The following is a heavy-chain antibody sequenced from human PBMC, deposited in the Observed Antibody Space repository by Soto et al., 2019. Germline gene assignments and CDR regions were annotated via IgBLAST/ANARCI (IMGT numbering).Heavy chain of an antibody. CDR2: IKQDGSEK. CDR1: GFTFSSYW. CDR3: ARDPDFWSGYERKFDY. D-gene: IGHD3-3*01. V-gene: IGHV3-7*05. Sequence: GGSLRLSCAASGFTFSSYWMSWVRQAPGKGLEWVANIKQDGSEKYYVGSVKGRFTISRDNAKNSLYLQMNSLRAEDTAVYYCARDPDFWSGYERKFDYWGQGTLVTVSS. J-gene: IGHJ4*02.